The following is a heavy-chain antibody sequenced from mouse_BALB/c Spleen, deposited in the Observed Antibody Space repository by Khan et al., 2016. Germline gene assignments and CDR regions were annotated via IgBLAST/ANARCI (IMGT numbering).Heavy chain of an antibody. CDR3: ARGYDYDNYFDY. J-gene: IGHJ2*01. V-gene: IGHV3-2*02. Sequence: EVKLEESGPGLVKPSQSLSLTCTVTGYSITSDYAWNWIRQFPGNKLEWMGYISYSGSTSYNTSLKSRISITRDTSNNQFFLQLNSLTTEDTATYYCARGYDYDNYFDYWGQGTTLTVSS. D-gene: IGHD2-4*01. CDR1: GYSITSDYA. CDR2: ISYSGST.